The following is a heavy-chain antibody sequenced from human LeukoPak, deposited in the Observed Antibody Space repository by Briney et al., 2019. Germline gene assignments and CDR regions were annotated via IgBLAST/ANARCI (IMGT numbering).Heavy chain of an antibody. Sequence: SETLSLTCAVYGGSFSGYYWSWIRQPPGKGLEWIGEINHSGSTNYNPSLKSRVTISVDTSKNQFSLKLSSVTAADTAVYYCARDGPRIAVAPSKFDYWGQGPRSPSPQ. V-gene: IGHV4-34*01. J-gene: IGHJ4*02. CDR1: GGSFSGYY. CDR2: INHSGST. CDR3: ARDGPRIAVAPSKFDY. D-gene: IGHD6-19*01.